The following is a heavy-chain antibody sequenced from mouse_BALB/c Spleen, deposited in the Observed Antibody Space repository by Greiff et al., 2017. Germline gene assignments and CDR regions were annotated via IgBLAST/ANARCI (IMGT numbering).Heavy chain of an antibody. J-gene: IGHJ3*01. CDR3: AISGDGYDVAY. Sequence: EVQGVESGGGLVKPGGSRKLSCAASGFTFSSFGMHWVRQAPEKGLEWVAYISSGSSTIYYADTVKGRFTISRDNPKNTLFLQMTSLRSEDTAMYYCAISGDGYDVAYWGQGTLVTVSA. V-gene: IGHV5-17*02. CDR2: ISSGSSTI. CDR1: GFTFSSFG. D-gene: IGHD2-2*01.